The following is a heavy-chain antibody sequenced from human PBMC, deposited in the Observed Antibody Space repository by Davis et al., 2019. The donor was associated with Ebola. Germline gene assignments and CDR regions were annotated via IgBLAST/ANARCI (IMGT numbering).Heavy chain of an antibody. CDR2: ISYDGSNK. CDR1: GFTFSSYG. Sequence: SLKISCAASGFTFSSYGMHWVRQAPGKGLEWVAVISYDGSNKYYADSVKGRFTISRDNSKNTLYLQMNSLRDEDTAVYYCARDPGYCSGGSCSNWFDPWGQGTLVTVSS. V-gene: IGHV3-30*03. CDR3: ARDPGYCSGGSCSNWFDP. D-gene: IGHD2-15*01. J-gene: IGHJ5*02.